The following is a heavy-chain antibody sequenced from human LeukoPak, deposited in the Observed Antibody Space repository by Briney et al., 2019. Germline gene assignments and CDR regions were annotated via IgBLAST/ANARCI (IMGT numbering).Heavy chain of an antibody. D-gene: IGHD1-14*01. CDR1: GFRFSSYN. Sequence: PGGSLRLSCVASGFRFSSYNMEWVRQAPGKGLEWISHISTGGRTIYYADSVAGRFTISRDNAKNLLYLQMSSLRAEDTALYYCARGLPEDPIDYWGQGTLVTVSS. J-gene: IGHJ4*02. V-gene: IGHV3-48*03. CDR2: ISTGGRTI. CDR3: ARGLPEDPIDY.